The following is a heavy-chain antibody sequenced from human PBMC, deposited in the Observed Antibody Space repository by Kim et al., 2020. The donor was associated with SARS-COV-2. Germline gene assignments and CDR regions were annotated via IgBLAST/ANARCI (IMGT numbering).Heavy chain of an antibody. Sequence: ADSVKGRFTVPRDNSKHTLYVQRNSLRAEDTAVYYCAKSRLRAAAYYFDYWGQGTLVTVSS. D-gene: IGHD6-13*01. J-gene: IGHJ4*02. CDR3: AKSRLRAAAYYFDY. V-gene: IGHV3-23*01.